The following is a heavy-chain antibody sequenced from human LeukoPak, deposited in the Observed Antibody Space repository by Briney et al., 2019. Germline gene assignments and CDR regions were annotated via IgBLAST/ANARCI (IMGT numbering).Heavy chain of an antibody. V-gene: IGHV3-74*01. J-gene: IGHJ4*02. CDR2: INSDGSST. CDR1: GFTFSSYW. D-gene: IGHD3-10*01. Sequence: GGSLRLSCAASGFTFSSYWMHWVRQAPGKGLVWVSRINSDGSSTSYADSVKGRFTTSRDNAKNTLYLQMNSLRAEDTAVYYCAREDYGSGSYDYWGQGTLVTVSS. CDR3: AREDYGSGSYDY.